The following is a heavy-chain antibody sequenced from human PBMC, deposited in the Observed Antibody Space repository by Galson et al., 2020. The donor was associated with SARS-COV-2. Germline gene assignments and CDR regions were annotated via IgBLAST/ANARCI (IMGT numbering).Heavy chain of an antibody. Sequence: KMSGPTLVKPTQTLTLTCTFSGFSLSTSGVGVGWIRQPPGKALEWLALIYWDADKRYSPSLKSRLTITKDTSKNQVVLTMTNMDPVDTATYYCAHIKVRWYCSGGSCYPDYWGQGTLVTVSS. CDR1: GFSLSTSGVG. CDR3: AHIKVRWYCSGGSCYPDY. V-gene: IGHV2-5*02. CDR2: IYWDADK. D-gene: IGHD2-15*01. J-gene: IGHJ4*02.